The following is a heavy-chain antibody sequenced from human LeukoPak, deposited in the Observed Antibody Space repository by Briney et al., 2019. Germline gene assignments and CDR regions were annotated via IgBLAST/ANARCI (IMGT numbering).Heavy chain of an antibody. CDR3: ARGRFWSGYYPEAFDY. CDR1: GFTFSSYD. CDR2: IGNAGDT. D-gene: IGHD3-3*01. Sequence: GGSLRLSCAASGFTFSSYDMHWVRQAPGKGLEWVSAIGNAGDTYYTGSVKGRFTISTENAKNSLYLQMNSLRAGDTAVYYCARGRFWSGYYPEAFDYWGQGTLVTVSS. J-gene: IGHJ4*02. V-gene: IGHV3-13*01.